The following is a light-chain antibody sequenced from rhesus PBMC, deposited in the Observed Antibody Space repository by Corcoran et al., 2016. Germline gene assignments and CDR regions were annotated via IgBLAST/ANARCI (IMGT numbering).Light chain of an antibody. CDR3: QQYNSLPFT. CDR2: FAN. J-gene: IGKJ3*01. CDR1: QGINSN. Sequence: DIQMTQSPSSLSGSVGDRVTITCRASQGINSNLNWYQQKPGKAPKILIYFANLLEFGVPSRFSGSGSGTEFTLMISSLQPEDFATYYCQQYNSLPFTFGHGTKLDIK. V-gene: IGKV1-32*01.